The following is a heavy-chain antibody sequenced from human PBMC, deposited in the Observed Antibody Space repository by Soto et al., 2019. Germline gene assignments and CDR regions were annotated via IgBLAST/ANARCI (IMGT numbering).Heavy chain of an antibody. CDR3: SRGASIPASGDY. Sequence: QVQLVQSGAEVKKPGASVKVSCKASGYTFTNYGINWVRQAPGQGLEWLGWVSAYNGERRYAQSVQDRVIMTTDTSTTTASMELRSLRFDDTAVYYCSRGASIPASGDYWGQGTLVTVSS. CDR2: VSAYNGER. J-gene: IGHJ4*01. CDR1: GYTFTNYG. V-gene: IGHV1-18*01. D-gene: IGHD2-21*01.